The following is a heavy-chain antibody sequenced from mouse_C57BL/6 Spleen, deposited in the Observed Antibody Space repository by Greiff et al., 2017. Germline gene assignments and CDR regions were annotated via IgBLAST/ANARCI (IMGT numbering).Heavy chain of an antibody. J-gene: IGHJ4*01. D-gene: IGHD1-1*01. Sequence: DVKLVESGEGLVKPGGSLKLSCAASGFTFSSYAMSWVRQTPEKRLEWVAYISRGGDYIYYADTVKGRVTISRDNARNTLYLQLSSLQSEDTAMYYCTREPVVATDTMDYWGQGTSVTVSS. V-gene: IGHV5-9-1*02. CDR3: TREPVVATDTMDY. CDR1: GFTFSSYA. CDR2: ISRGGDYI.